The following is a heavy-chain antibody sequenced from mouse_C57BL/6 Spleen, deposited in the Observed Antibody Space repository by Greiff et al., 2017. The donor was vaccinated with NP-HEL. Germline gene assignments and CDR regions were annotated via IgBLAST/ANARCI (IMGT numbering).Heavy chain of an antibody. J-gene: IGHJ4*01. D-gene: IGHD1-1*01. CDR2: IDPETGGT. CDR1: GYTFTDYE. Sequence: QVQLKESGAELVRPGASVTLSCKASGYTFTDYEMHWVKQTPVHGLEWIGAIDPETGGTAYNQKFKGKAILTADKSSSTAYMELRSLTSEDSAVYYCTGYYYGSSRGAMDYWGQGTSVTVSS. V-gene: IGHV1-15*01. CDR3: TGYYYGSSRGAMDY.